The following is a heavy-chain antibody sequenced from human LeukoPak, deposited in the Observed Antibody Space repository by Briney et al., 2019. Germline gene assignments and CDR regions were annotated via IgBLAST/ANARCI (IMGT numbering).Heavy chain of an antibody. D-gene: IGHD6-13*01. CDR2: IYYSGST. CDR3: AREAGIAAAGTGVGTFDY. Sequence: PSETLSLTCTVSGGSVSSGSYYWSWIRQPPAKGLEWIGYIYYSGSTNYNPSLKSRVTISVDTSKNQFSLKLSSVTAADTAVYYCAREAGIAAAGTGVGTFDYWGQGTLVTVSS. CDR1: GGSVSSGSYY. V-gene: IGHV4-61*01. J-gene: IGHJ4*02.